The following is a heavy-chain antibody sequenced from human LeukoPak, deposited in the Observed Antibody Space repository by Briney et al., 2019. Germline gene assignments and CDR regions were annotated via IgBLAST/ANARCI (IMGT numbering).Heavy chain of an antibody. CDR1: GGSVSFYY. CDR3: ARDSSGWYKWVYYYGMDV. J-gene: IGHJ6*02. Sequence: SETLSLTCTVSGGSVSFYYWGWIRQPPGKGLEWIGSIYYSGSTYYNPSLKSRVTISVDTSKNQFSLKLSSVTAADTAVYYCARDSSGWYKWVYYYGMDVWGQGTTVTVSS. V-gene: IGHV4-39*01. D-gene: IGHD6-19*01. CDR2: IYYSGST.